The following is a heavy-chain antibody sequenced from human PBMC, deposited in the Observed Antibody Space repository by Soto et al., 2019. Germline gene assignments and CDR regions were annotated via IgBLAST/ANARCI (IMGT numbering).Heavy chain of an antibody. D-gene: IGHD3-10*01. V-gene: IGHV1-69*01. Sequence: QVQLVQSGAEVKKPGSSVKVSCKASGGTFSSYAISWVRQAPGQGLEWMGGIIPIFGTANYAQKFQGRVTITAEESNGTSYMEPKSLRSEEQGEEYFAYSNLVRGVIFPTGWVFDFWGQGTLGNLSS. CDR3: AYSNLVRGVIFPTGWVFDF. CDR2: IIPIFGTA. CDR1: GGTFSSYA. J-gene: IGHJ4*02.